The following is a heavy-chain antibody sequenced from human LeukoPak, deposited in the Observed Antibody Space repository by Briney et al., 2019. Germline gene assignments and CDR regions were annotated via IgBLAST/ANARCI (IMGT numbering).Heavy chain of an antibody. CDR2: IIPILDVA. J-gene: IGHJ4*02. CDR1: GGTLSDYA. Sequence: ASVKVSCKASGGTLSDYAFSWARQAPGQGLEWMGRIIPILDVANYAQNFQGRVMITADISTSTAYMELSSLRSEDTAVYYCARVGYCSGATCYGRIDYWGQGTLVTVSS. V-gene: IGHV1-69*04. D-gene: IGHD2-15*01. CDR3: ARVGYCSGATCYGRIDY.